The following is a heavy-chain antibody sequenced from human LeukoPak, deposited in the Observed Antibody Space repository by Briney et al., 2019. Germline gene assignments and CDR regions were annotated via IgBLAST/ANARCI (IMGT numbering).Heavy chain of an antibody. J-gene: IGHJ6*03. CDR2: IYTSGST. Sequence: PSQTMSLTCTVAGRSISSGSYYWSWIRQPAGKGLEWIGRIYTSGSTNYNPSLKSRVTISVDTSKKQFSVRDPSTTPSDTAVHYCARMMLGSSGWYWVDMDVWGNGTTVTISS. V-gene: IGHV4-61*02. CDR1: GRSISSGSYY. CDR3: ARMMLGSSGWYWVDMDV. D-gene: IGHD6-13*01.